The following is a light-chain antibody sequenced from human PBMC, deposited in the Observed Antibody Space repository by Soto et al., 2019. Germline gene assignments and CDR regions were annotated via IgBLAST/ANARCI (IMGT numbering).Light chain of an antibody. CDR3: TSYINDATP. CDR2: DVS. J-gene: IGLJ3*02. Sequence: QSALTQPASVSGSPGQSITISCTVASSDVRSYNFVSWYQQHPGKAPKLLIYDVSHRPSGVSDRFSGSKPGNTASLTISGLQADDEADYYCTSYINDATPFGGGTKLTVL. V-gene: IGLV2-14*03. CDR1: SSDVRSYNF.